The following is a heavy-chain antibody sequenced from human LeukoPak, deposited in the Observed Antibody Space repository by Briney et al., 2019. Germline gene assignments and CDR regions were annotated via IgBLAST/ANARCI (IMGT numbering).Heavy chain of an antibody. V-gene: IGHV1-2*02. Sequence: SVPVSRLASGYTFTGYYMHWVRPAPGQGLESMGWINPNSGCTNYAQKFQGRVTMTRDTSISTAYMELSRLRSDDTAVYYCARGNGWIQLWLFDIWGQGTTVTVSS. D-gene: IGHD5-18*01. J-gene: IGHJ3*02. CDR2: INPNSGCT. CDR1: GYTFTGYY. CDR3: ARGNGWIQLWLFDI.